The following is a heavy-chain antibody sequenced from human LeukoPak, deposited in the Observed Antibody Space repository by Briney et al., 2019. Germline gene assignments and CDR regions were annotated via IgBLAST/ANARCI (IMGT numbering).Heavy chain of an antibody. CDR3: ARDNWNDAPGGFDP. D-gene: IGHD1-20*01. J-gene: IGHJ5*02. V-gene: IGHV3-21*01. CDR1: GFTFSSHS. Sequence: GGSLRLSCAASGFTFSSHSMNCVRQAPGKGLEWVSSITRSSTSTYYTDSVRGRFTISRDNAKNSLYLQMNSLRAEDTAVYYCARDNWNDAPGGFDPWGQGTLVTVSS. CDR2: ITRSSTST.